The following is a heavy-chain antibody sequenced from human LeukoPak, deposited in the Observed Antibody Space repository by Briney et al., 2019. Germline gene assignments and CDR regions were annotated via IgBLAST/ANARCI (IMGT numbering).Heavy chain of an antibody. J-gene: IGHJ3*02. CDR2: IYYSGST. Sequence: SETLSLTCTVSGGSISSGGYYWSWIRQHPGKGLEWIGYIYYSGSTYYNPSLKSRVTISVDTSKNQFSLKLSPVTAADTAVYYCARGLRLNAFDIWGQGTMVTVSS. V-gene: IGHV4-31*03. CDR3: ARGLRLNAFDI. CDR1: GGSISSGGYY. D-gene: IGHD4-17*01.